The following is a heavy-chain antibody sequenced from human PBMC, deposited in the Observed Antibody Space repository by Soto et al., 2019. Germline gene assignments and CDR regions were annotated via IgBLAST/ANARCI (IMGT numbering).Heavy chain of an antibody. CDR3: ARGGYYYENSGQNAYDY. J-gene: IGHJ4*01. CDR1: GGSISSGGYY. V-gene: IGHV4-31*03. Sequence: SETLSLTCTVSGGSISSGGYYWSWIRQHPGKGLEWIGYIYYGGSTYYNPSLKSRATISGDASKNQFSLKLSSVTAADTAVYYCARGGYYYENSGQNAYDYWGQGILVTVSS. D-gene: IGHD3-22*01. CDR2: IYYGGST.